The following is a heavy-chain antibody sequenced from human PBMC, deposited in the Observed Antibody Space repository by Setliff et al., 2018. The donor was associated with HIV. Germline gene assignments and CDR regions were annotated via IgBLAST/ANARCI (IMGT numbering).Heavy chain of an antibody. Sequence: PGGSLRLSCAASGFTVSGYWMSWVRQAPGKGLEWVSTIYSGGSTYHADSVKGRFTLSRDNSKNALYLQMDSLRPEDTAVYYCARPRLYNSALEYWGQGALVTVS. D-gene: IGHD3-10*01. CDR3: ARPRLYNSALEY. J-gene: IGHJ4*02. CDR1: GFTVSGYW. V-gene: IGHV3-66*02. CDR2: IYSGGST.